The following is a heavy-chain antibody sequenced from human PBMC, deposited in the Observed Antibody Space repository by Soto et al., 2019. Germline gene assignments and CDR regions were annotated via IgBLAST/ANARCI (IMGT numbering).Heavy chain of an antibody. Sequence: GGSLRLSCTASGFTFGDYAMTWFRQAPGKGLEWVGFIRSKRYGGPTEYAASGKGRFTISRDDSKNIAYLEMNSLKTEDTAVYYCAGTAIEGFFGVARDWGQGTLVTVSS. J-gene: IGHJ4*02. CDR3: AGTAIEGFFGVARD. D-gene: IGHD3-3*01. V-gene: IGHV3-49*03. CDR2: IRSKRYGGPT. CDR1: GFTFGDYA.